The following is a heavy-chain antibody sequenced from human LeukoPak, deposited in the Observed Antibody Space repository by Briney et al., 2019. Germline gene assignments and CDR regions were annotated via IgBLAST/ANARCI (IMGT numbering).Heavy chain of an antibody. CDR2: ISYDGSNK. CDR3: ARDRTAAGPYYGMDV. V-gene: IGHV3-30*04. Sequence: GGSLRLSCAASGFTFYDSAIHWVRQAPGKGLEWVAVISYDGSNKYYADSVKGRFTISRDNSKNTLYLQMNSLRAEDTAVYYCARDRTAAGPYYGMDVWGQGATVTVSS. J-gene: IGHJ6*02. CDR1: GFTFYDSA. D-gene: IGHD6-13*01.